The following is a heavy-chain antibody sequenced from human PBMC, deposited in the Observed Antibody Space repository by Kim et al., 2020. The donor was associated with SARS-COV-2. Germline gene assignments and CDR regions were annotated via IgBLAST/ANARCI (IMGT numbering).Heavy chain of an antibody. D-gene: IGHD2-2*01. J-gene: IGHJ4*02. V-gene: IGHV3-21*01. CDR1: GFSFSSYS. Sequence: GESLKISCAASGFSFSSYSMAWVRQAPGKGLEWVASINRKSDYIYYTDSVKGRFIISRDNAKNSLFLQMNYLRAEDTAVYSCAKGPPAYAEPFDSWGQG. CDR3: AKGPPAYAEPFDS. CDR2: INRKSDYI.